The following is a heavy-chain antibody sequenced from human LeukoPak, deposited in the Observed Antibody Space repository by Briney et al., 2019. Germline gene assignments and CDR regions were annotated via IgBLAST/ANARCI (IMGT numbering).Heavy chain of an antibody. CDR2: MNPNSGNT. CDR1: GYTFTSYD. J-gene: IGHJ5*02. D-gene: IGHD4-17*01. V-gene: IGHV1-8*01. Sequence: ASVKVSCKASGYTFTSYDINWVRQATGQGLEWMGWMNPNSGNTGYAQKFQGRVTMSRNTSISTAYMELSSLRSEDTAVYYCAVGVYGDYENWFDPWGQGTLVTVSS. CDR3: AVGVYGDYENWFDP.